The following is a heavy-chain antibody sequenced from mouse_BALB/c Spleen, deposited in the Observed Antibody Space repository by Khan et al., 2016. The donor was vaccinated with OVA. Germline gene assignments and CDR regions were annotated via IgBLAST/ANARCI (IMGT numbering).Heavy chain of an antibody. CDR2: ISYSGST. CDR1: GYSITSDYA. D-gene: IGHD2-3*01. Sequence: EVQLQQSGPGLVKPSQSLSLTCTVTGYSITSDYAWNWIRQFPGDKLEWMGYISYSGSTSSNPSLKSRISITRDTSKNQYFMQLNSVTTEDTATDYCARSMMANWGQGTTLTVSS. J-gene: IGHJ2*01. V-gene: IGHV3-2*02. CDR3: ARSMMAN.